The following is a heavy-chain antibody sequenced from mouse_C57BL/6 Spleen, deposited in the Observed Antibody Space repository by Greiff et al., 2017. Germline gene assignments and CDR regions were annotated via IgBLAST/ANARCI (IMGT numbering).Heavy chain of an antibody. D-gene: IGHD2-2*01. CDR2: INPNNGGT. J-gene: IGHJ3*01. CDR3: ARGYGYDEAWFAY. V-gene: IGHV1-26*01. Sequence: VQLQQSGPELVKPGASVKISCKASGYTFTDYYMNWVKQSHGKSLEWIGDINPNNGGTSYNQKFKGKATLTVDKSSSTAYMELRSLTSEDSAVYYCARGYGYDEAWFAYWGQGTLVTVSA. CDR1: GYTFTDYY.